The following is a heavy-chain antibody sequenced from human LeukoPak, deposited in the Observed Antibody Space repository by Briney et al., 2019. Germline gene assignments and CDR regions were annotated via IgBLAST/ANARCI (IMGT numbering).Heavy chain of an antibody. Sequence: SETLSLTCSVSGGSISTYYWSWIRQPPGKGLEWIGYISYSGSTNYNPSLKSRVTISLDTSKNQFALKLSSVTAADTAVYYCARSIIGTRSKFDYWGQGTLVTVSS. CDR1: GGSISTYY. J-gene: IGHJ4*02. D-gene: IGHD1/OR15-1a*01. CDR2: ISYSGST. CDR3: ARSIIGTRSKFDY. V-gene: IGHV4-59*08.